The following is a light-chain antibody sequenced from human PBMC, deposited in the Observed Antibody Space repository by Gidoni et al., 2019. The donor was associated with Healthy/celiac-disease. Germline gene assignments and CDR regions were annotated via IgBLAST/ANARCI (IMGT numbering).Light chain of an antibody. CDR3: QQLNSYPPMYT. J-gene: IGKJ2*01. Sequence: IQLTQSPSSLSASVGDRVTITCRASQGISSYLAWYQQKPGKAPKLLIYAASTLQSGVPSRFSGSGSGTDFTLTISSLQPEDFATYYCQQLNSYPPMYTFXXXTKLEIK. V-gene: IGKV1-9*01. CDR1: QGISSY. CDR2: AAS.